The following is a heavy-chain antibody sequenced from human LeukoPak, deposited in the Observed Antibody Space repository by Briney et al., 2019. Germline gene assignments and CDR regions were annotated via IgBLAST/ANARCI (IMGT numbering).Heavy chain of an antibody. V-gene: IGHV3-53*01. J-gene: IGHJ2*01. D-gene: IGHD4-17*01. Sequence: GGSLRLSCAASGFTVSSNYMSWVRQAPGKGLEWVSVIYSGGSTYYADSVRGRFTISRDNSRNTLYLQMNSLRAEDTAVYYCASSLLYVEGYFDLWGRGTLVTVSS. CDR3: ASSLLYVEGYFDL. CDR1: GFTVSSNY. CDR2: IYSGGST.